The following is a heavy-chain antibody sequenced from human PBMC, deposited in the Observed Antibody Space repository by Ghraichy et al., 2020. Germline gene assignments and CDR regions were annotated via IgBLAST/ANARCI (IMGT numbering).Heavy chain of an antibody. CDR1: GGTFSSYA. V-gene: IGHV1-69*05. J-gene: IGHJ1*01. CDR2: IIPIFGTA. Sequence: SVKVSCKASGGTFSSYAISWVRQAPGQGLEWMGGIIPIFGTANYAQKFQGRVTITTDESTSTAYMELSSLRSEDTAVYYCAREILLPHYSGSQRTYVGYFQHWGQGTLVTVSS. D-gene: IGHD1-26*01. CDR3: AREILLPHYSGSQRTYVGYFQH.